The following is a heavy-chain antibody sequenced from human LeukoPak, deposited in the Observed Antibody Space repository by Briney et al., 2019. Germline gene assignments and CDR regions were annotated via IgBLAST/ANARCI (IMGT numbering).Heavy chain of an antibody. V-gene: IGHV3-66*01. CDR2: IYTGGDT. J-gene: IGHJ4*02. CDR1: ELTVRSNY. Sequence: PGGSLRLSCATSELTVRSNYMSWVRQAPGKGLEWLSVIYTGGDTYYADSVRGRFTISRDNSKNTLYLQMNSLRAEDTAVYYCARWDDYGYFDYWGQGTLVTVSP. CDR3: ARWDDYGYFDY. D-gene: IGHD4-17*01.